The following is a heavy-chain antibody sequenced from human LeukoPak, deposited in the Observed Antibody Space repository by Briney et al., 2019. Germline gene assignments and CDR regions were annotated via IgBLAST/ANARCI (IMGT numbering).Heavy chain of an antibody. CDR3: AREYYGSGDDAFDI. D-gene: IGHD3-10*01. CDR1: GFSFRTYG. J-gene: IGHJ3*02. V-gene: IGHV3-23*01. Sequence: GGSLRLSCAASGFSFRTYGMSWVRQAPGKGLECISGFSGSGGSTYYADSVKGRFTISRDNAKNSLYLQMNSLRAEDTAVYYCAREYYGSGDDAFDIWGQGTMVTVSS. CDR2: FSGSGGST.